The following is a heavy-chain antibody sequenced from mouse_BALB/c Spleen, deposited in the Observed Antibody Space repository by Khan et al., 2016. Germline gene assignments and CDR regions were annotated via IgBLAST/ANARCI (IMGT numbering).Heavy chain of an antibody. CDR1: GYTFTSYN. D-gene: IGHD2-14*01. CDR2: IYPGNGDT. Sequence: QVQLKQSGAELVKPGASVKMSCKASGYTFTSYNMHWVKQTPGQGLEWIGAIYPGNGDTSYNQKSKGKATLTADKSSSTAYMQLSSLTSEDSAVYYCAREGNYFDYWGQGTTLTVSS. CDR3: AREGNYFDY. V-gene: IGHV1-12*01. J-gene: IGHJ2*01.